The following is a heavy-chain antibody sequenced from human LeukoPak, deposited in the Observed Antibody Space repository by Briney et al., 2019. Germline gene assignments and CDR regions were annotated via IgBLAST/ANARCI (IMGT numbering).Heavy chain of an antibody. V-gene: IGHV3-30*03. Sequence: GGSLRLSCAASGFTFSSYGMHWVRQAPGKGLEWVAVISYDGSNKYYADSVKGRFTISRDNSKNTLYLQMNSLRAEDTAVYYCARWDGYSSSPDYWGQGSLVTVSS. CDR3: ARWDGYSSSPDY. J-gene: IGHJ4*02. CDR1: GFTFSSYG. CDR2: ISYDGSNK. D-gene: IGHD6-13*01.